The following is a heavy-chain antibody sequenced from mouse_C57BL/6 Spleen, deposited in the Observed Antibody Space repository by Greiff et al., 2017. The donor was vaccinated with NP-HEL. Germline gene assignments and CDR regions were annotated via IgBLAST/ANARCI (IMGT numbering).Heavy chain of an antibody. CDR3: ARVWWDEEDY. CDR2: ISYDGSN. D-gene: IGHD1-1*02. J-gene: IGHJ2*01. CDR1: GYSITSGYY. Sequence: EVQLQESGPGLVKPSQSLSLTCSVTGYSITSGYYWNWIRQFPGNKLEWMGYISYDGSNNYNPSLKNRISITRDTSKNQFFLKLNSVTTEDTATYYCARVWWDEEDYWGQGTTLTVSS. V-gene: IGHV3-6*01.